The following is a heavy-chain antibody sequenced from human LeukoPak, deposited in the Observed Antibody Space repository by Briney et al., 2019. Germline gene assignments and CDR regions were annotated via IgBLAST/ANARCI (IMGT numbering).Heavy chain of an antibody. CDR3: ARTGSGSYYNGDY. CDR1: GFTFSSYA. V-gene: IGHV3-23*01. J-gene: IGHJ4*02. D-gene: IGHD3-10*01. Sequence: GGSLRLSCAASGFTFSSYAMSWVRQAPGKGLEWVSAISGSGGSTYYADSVKGRFTISRDNSKNTLYLQMNSLRAEDTAVYYCARTGSGSYYNGDYWGQGTLVTVSS. CDR2: ISGSGGST.